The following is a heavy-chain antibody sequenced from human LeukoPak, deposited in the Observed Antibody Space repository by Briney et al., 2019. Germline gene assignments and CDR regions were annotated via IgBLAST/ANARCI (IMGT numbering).Heavy chain of an antibody. CDR1: GGSISSSSYY. D-gene: IGHD2-8*01. V-gene: IGHV4-39*01. CDR2: IYYSGST. CDR3: ARVASFCTNGVCYLAHFDY. Sequence: SETLSLTCTVSGGSISSSSYYWGWIRQPPGKGLEWIGSIYYSGSTYYNPSLKSRVTISVDTSKNQFSLKLSSVTAADTAVYYCARVASFCTNGVCYLAHFDYWGQGTLVTVSS. J-gene: IGHJ4*02.